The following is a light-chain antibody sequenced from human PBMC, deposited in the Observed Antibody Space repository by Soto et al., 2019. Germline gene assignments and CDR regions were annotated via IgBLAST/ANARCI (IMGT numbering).Light chain of an antibody. Sequence: EIVMTQSPATLSVSPGERATLSCRASQSVSSNLAWYQQKPGQAPRLLIYGASTRATGIPARFSGSGSGTEFTLTISSRQSEDFAVYYCQQYNNWPPRAWTFGQGTKVDIK. CDR2: GAS. V-gene: IGKV3-15*01. CDR3: QQYNNWPPRAWT. J-gene: IGKJ1*01. CDR1: QSVSSN.